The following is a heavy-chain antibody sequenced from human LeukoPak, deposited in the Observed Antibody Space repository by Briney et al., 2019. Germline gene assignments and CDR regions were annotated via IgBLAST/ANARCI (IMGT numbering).Heavy chain of an antibody. D-gene: IGHD5-18*01. CDR3: ARGSRGSIYGNFDY. V-gene: IGHV3-74*01. J-gene: IGHJ4*02. Sequence: AGGSLRLSCAASGFTFSSYWMHWVRQAPGKGLVWVSRISPDGSVTNYADSVKGRFTISRDNTKNTLYLQMSSPRAEDMAVYYCARGSRGSIYGNFDYWGLGTLVTVSS. CDR2: ISPDGSVT. CDR1: GFTFSSYW.